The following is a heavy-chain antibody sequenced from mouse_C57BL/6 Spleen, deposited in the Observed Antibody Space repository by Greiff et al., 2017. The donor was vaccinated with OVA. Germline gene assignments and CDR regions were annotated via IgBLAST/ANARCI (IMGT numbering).Heavy chain of an antibody. CDR2: ISSGSSTI. Sequence: EVKVVESGGGLVKPGGSLKLSCAASGFTFSDYGMHWVRQAPEKGLAWVAYISSGSSTIYYADTVKGRFTISRDNAKNTLFLQMTSLRSEDTAMYYCARPWGYWGQGTTLTVSS. V-gene: IGHV5-17*01. CDR3: ARPWGY. J-gene: IGHJ2*01. CDR1: GFTFSDYG.